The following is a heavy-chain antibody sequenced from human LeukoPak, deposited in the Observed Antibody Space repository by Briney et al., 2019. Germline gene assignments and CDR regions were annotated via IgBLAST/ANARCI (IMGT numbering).Heavy chain of an antibody. CDR2: IVVGSGNT. Sequence: GTSVRVSCKASGFTFTSSAVQWVRQARGQRVEWIGWIVVGSGNTNYAQKFQERVTITRDMSTSTAYMELSSLRSEDTAVYYCAADYGSGSYVDFDYWGQGTLVTVSS. D-gene: IGHD3-10*01. V-gene: IGHV1-58*01. CDR3: AADYGSGSYVDFDY. J-gene: IGHJ4*02. CDR1: GFTFTSSA.